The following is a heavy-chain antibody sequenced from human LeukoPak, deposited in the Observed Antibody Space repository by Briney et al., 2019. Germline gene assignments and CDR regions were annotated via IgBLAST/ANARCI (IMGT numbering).Heavy chain of an antibody. J-gene: IGHJ3*02. D-gene: IGHD2-2*01. CDR1: GYTYTDYY. CDR3: ARDPIKYQLLLLSFDI. Sequence: ASVKVSCKASGYTYTDYYMHWVRQAPGQGLEWMGRINPNSGDTNYAQKFQSRVTMTRDTSISTAYIELSRLRSDDTAVYYCARDPIKYQLLLLSFDIWGQGTMVTVSS. CDR2: INPNSGDT. V-gene: IGHV1-2*06.